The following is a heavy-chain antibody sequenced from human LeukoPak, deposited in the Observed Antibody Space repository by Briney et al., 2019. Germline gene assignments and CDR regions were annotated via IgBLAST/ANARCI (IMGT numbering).Heavy chain of an antibody. CDR2: ISGSGGST. V-gene: IGHV3-23*01. J-gene: IGHJ4*02. Sequence: GGSLRLSCAASGFTFSNYAMSWVRQAPGKGLEWVSGISGSGGSTYYADSVKGRFTISRDNSKNTMYLQMNSLTDEDTAVYYCAKKWGVGTTTLDYFDYWGQGTLVTVSS. CDR3: AKKWGVGTTTLDYFDY. D-gene: IGHD1-26*01. CDR1: GFTFSNYA.